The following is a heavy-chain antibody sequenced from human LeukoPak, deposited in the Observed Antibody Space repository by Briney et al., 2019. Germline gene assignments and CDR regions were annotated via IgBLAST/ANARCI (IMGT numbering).Heavy chain of an antibody. CDR2: IHPGDPDT. CDR1: GYSFTSYW. J-gene: IGHJ3*02. V-gene: IGHV5-51*01. Sequence: GESLKISCKGSGYSFTSYWIGWVRQMPGKGLEWMGIIHPGDPDTRYSPPFQGQVIISADKSISTAYMQWSSLKASDTAMYYCARRYSGHDAFDIWGRGTMVTVSS. CDR3: ARRYSGHDAFDI. D-gene: IGHD4-23*01.